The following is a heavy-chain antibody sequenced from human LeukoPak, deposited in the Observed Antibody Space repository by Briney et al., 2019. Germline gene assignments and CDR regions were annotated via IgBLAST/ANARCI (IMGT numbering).Heavy chain of an antibody. V-gene: IGHV3-48*03. J-gene: IGHJ3*01. CDR2: ISSSGGSI. Sequence: GSLRLSCAASGFTSNTYEMNWVRQAPGKGLEWISYISSSGGSIYADSVKGRFTISRDNAKNSVYLQMNSLRAEDTAIYYCARMYYFGSGSLGEAFDLWGQGTLVTVSS. CDR1: GFTSNTYE. CDR3: ARMYYFGSGSLGEAFDL. D-gene: IGHD3-10*01.